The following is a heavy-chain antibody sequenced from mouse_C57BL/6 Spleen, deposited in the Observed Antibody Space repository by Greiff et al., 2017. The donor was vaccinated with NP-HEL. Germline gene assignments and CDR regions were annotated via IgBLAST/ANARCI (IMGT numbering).Heavy chain of an antibody. CDR3: ARGYSNYLNY. J-gene: IGHJ2*01. CDR2: IYPGDGDT. CDR1: GYAFSSSW. D-gene: IGHD2-5*01. V-gene: IGHV1-82*01. Sequence: LQESGPELVKPGASVKISCKASGYAFSSSWMNWVKQRPGKGLEWIGRIYPGDGDTNYNGKFKGKATLTADKSSSTAYMQLSSLTSEDSAVYFCARGYSNYLNYWGQGTTLTVSS.